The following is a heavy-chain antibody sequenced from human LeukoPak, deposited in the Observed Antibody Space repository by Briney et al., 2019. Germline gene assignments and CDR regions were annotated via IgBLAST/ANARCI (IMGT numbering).Heavy chain of an antibody. V-gene: IGHV3-48*03. CDR3: AELGITMIGGV. CDR2: ISSSGSTI. D-gene: IGHD3-10*02. CDR1: GFTFSSYE. J-gene: IGHJ6*04. Sequence: GGSLRLSCAASGFTFSSYEMNWVRQAQGKGLDWVSYISSSGSTIYYADSVKGRFTISRDNAKNSLYLQMNSLRAEDTAVYYCAELGITMIGGVWGKGTTVTISS.